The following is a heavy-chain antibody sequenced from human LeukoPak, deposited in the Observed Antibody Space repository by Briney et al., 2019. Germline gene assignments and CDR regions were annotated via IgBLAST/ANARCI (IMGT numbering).Heavy chain of an antibody. D-gene: IGHD3-16*01. V-gene: IGHV3-23*01. Sequence: GASLRLSCAASGFTFSSYAMSWVRQAPGKGLEWVSVISSSGGSTYYADSVKGRFTISRDNSKNTLYLQMNSLRAEDTAVFYCARGSGNYDYWGQGTLVTVSS. CDR3: ARGSGNYDY. CDR1: GFTFSSYA. J-gene: IGHJ4*02. CDR2: ISSSGGST.